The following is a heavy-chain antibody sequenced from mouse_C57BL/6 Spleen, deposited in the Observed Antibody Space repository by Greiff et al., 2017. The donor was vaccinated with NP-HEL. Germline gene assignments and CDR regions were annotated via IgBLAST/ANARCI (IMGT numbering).Heavy chain of an antibody. V-gene: IGHV1-18*01. CDR3: ASYDYGRAFGY. J-gene: IGHJ3*01. CDR2: INPNNGGT. CDR1: GYTFTDYN. Sequence: VQLKESGPELVKPGASVKIPCKASGYTFTDYNMDWVKQSHGKSLEWIGDINPNNGGTIYNQKFKGKATLTVDKSSRTAYMQLRSLTSEDTAVXYCASYDYGRAFGYWGQGTLVTVSA. D-gene: IGHD1-1*01.